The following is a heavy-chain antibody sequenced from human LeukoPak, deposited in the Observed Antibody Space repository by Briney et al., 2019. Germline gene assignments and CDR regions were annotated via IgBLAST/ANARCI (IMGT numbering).Heavy chain of an antibody. Sequence: SETLSLTCAVYGGSFSGYYWSWIRQPPGKGLEWIGEINHSGSTNYNPSLKSRVTISVDTSKNQFSLKLSSVTAADTAVYYCARGRQLVRRHYFDYWGQGTLVTVSS. CDR1: GGSFSGYY. CDR2: INHSGST. D-gene: IGHD6-13*01. V-gene: IGHV4-34*01. J-gene: IGHJ4*02. CDR3: ARGRQLVRRHYFDY.